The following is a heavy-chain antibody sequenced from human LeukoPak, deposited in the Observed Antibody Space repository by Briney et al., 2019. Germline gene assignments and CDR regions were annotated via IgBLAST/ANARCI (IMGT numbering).Heavy chain of an antibody. CDR3: ARDGPSSGSH. Sequence: GGSLRLSCAASGFTFDDYAMHWVRQAPGKGLEWVSGISWNSGSIGYADSVKGRFTISRDNAKNSLYLQMNSLRAEDTAVYYCARDGPSSGSHWGQGTLVTVSS. CDR1: GFTFDDYA. CDR2: ISWNSGSI. D-gene: IGHD3-10*01. J-gene: IGHJ1*01. V-gene: IGHV3-9*01.